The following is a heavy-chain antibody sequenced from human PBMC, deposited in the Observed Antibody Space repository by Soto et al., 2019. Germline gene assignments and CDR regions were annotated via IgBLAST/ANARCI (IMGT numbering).Heavy chain of an antibody. CDR3: ARPQHLNQYSYGLNDAFDI. CDR2: IIPIFGTA. J-gene: IGHJ3*02. Sequence: GASVTVSCKASGGTFSSYAISWVRQAPGQGLEWMGGIIPIFGTANYAQKFQGRVTITADESTSTAYMELSSLRSEDTAVYYCARPQHLNQYSYGLNDAFDIWGQGTMVTVSS. D-gene: IGHD5-18*01. CDR1: GGTFSSYA. V-gene: IGHV1-69*13.